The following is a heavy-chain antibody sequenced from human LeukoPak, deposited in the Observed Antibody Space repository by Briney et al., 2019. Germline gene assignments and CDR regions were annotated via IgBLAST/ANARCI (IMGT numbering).Heavy chain of an antibody. Sequence: PSETLSLTCTVSGGSIGSYYWSWIRQPAGKGLEWIGRIYTSGSTNYNPSLKSRVTMSVDTSKNQFSLKLSSVTAADTAVYYCARFGIRNYYDSSGPSDYWGQGTLVTVSS. CDR1: GGSIGSYY. D-gene: IGHD3-22*01. V-gene: IGHV4-4*07. CDR2: IYTSGST. J-gene: IGHJ4*02. CDR3: ARFGIRNYYDSSGPSDY.